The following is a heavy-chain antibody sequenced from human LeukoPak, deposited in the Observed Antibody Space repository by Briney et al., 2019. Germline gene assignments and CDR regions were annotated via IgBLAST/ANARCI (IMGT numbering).Heavy chain of an antibody. J-gene: IGHJ4*02. Sequence: GGSLRLSCAASGFSVSSNYMNWVRQAPGKGLEWVSAIYTGGTTYYADSVKGRFTISRDNSKNTLYLQLNSLRAEDTAVYYCARDKLGSGYSSDFDRWGQGTLVTVSS. CDR1: GFSVSSNY. D-gene: IGHD6-19*01. CDR3: ARDKLGSGYSSDFDR. CDR2: IYTGGTT. V-gene: IGHV3-66*02.